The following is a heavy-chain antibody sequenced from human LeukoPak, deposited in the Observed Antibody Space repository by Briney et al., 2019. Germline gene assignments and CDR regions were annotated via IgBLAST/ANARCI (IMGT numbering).Heavy chain of an antibody. V-gene: IGHV3-30*02. CDR3: AKSRSWYLWTFDY. J-gene: IGHJ4*02. D-gene: IGHD6-13*01. CDR2: IRYDGSNK. Sequence: GGSLRLSCAASGFTFSSYGMHWVRQAPGKGLEWVAFIRYDGSNKYYADSVKGRFTISRDNSKNTLYLQMNSLRAEDTAVYYCAKSRSWYLWTFDYWGQGTLVTVSS. CDR1: GFTFSSYG.